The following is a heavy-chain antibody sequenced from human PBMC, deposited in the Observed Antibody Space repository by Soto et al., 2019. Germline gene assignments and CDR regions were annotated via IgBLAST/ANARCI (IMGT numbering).Heavy chain of an antibody. CDR2: INAGNGNT. Sequence: QVQLVQSGAEVKKPGASVKVSCKASGYTFTSYAMHWVRQAPGQRLEGMGWINAGNGNTKYSQNFQGRVTITRDTSASTAYMELGSLRSEDTAVYYCARGGSLYWYFDLWGRGTLVTVSS. CDR1: GYTFTSYA. D-gene: IGHD1-26*01. J-gene: IGHJ2*01. CDR3: ARGGSLYWYFDL. V-gene: IGHV1-3*01.